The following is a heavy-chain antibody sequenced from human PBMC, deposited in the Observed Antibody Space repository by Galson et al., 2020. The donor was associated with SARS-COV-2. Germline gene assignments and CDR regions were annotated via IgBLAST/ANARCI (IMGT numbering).Heavy chain of an antibody. D-gene: IGHD6-13*01. J-gene: IGHJ4*02. V-gene: IGHV2-5*02. Sequence: SGPTLVKPTQTLTLTCTFSGFSLSTRGEGVGWIRQPPGKALDWLALIYWDDDRRYNASLKSRLTITKDSSTNQVVLTMTSMDPVDTATYYCAHQRPGVAGDGTPILYYYDYWGQGTLVTVSS. CDR1: GFSLSTRGEG. CDR2: IYWDDDR. CDR3: AHQRPGVAGDGTPILYYYDY.